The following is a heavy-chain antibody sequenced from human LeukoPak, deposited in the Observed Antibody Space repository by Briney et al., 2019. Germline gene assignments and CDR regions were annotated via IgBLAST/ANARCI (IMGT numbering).Heavy chain of an antibody. CDR2: VNPGGDST. CDR3: ARVRDGYNDAYDI. V-gene: IGHV1-46*02. CDR1: GYTFNNYN. Sequence: ASVKVSCKAPGYTFNNYNIHWLRQAPGQGLEWMGIVNPGGDSTNYAQDFQGRLTLTGDTSTSTVYMELSSLRSEDTAVYYCARVRDGYNDAYDIWGQGTMVTVTS. J-gene: IGHJ3*02. D-gene: IGHD5-24*01.